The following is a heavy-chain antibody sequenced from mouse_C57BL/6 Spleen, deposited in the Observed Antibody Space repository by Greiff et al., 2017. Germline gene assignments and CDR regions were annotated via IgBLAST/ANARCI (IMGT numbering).Heavy chain of an antibody. Sequence: QVQLQQSGPELVKPGASVKISCKASGYAFSSSWMNWVKQRPGKGLEWIGRIYPGDGDTNYNGKFKGKATLTADKSSSTAYMLLSSLTSEDSAVYFCARSLGYYAMDYWGQGTSVTVSS. D-gene: IGHD1-2*01. V-gene: IGHV1-82*01. CDR2: IYPGDGDT. CDR1: GYAFSSSW. J-gene: IGHJ4*01. CDR3: ARSLGYYAMDY.